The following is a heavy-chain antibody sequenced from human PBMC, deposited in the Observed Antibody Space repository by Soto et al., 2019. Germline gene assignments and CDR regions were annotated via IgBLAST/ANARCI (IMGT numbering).Heavy chain of an antibody. CDR1: GYTFTGYY. CDR3: GRDRERGGSYSLRPHYGMDV. J-gene: IGHJ6*02. V-gene: IGHV1-2*04. D-gene: IGHD2-15*01. CDR2: INPNSGGT. Sequence: ASVKVSCKASGYTFTGYYMHWVRQAPGQGLEWMGWINPNSGGTNYAQKFQGWVTMTRDTSISTAYMELSRLRSDDTAVYYCGRDRERGGSYSLRPHYGMDVWGQGTTVTVSS.